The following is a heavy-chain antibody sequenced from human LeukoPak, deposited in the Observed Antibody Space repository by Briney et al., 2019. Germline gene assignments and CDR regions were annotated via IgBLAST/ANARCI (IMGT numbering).Heavy chain of an antibody. CDR3: ARDLRDCSSTSCYMDHDAFDI. V-gene: IGHV4-59*01. Sequence: SETLSLTCTVSGGSISSYYWSWIRQPPGKGPEWIGYIYYSGSTNYNPSLKSRVTISVDTSKNQFSLKLSSVTAADTAVYYCARDLRDCSSTSCYMDHDAFDIWGQGTMVTVSS. J-gene: IGHJ3*02. D-gene: IGHD2-2*02. CDR1: GGSISSYY. CDR2: IYYSGST.